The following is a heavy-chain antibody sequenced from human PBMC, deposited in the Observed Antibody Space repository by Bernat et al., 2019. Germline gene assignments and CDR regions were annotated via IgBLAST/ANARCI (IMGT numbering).Heavy chain of an antibody. J-gene: IGHJ4*02. CDR3: ASPPSLAVGRG. V-gene: IGHV3-48*03. D-gene: IGHD6-19*01. CDR1: GFTFSSYE. Sequence: EVQLVESGGGLVQPGGSLRLSCAASGFTFSSYEMNWVRQAPGKGLEWVSYISSSGSTIYYADSVKGRFTISRDNAKNSLYLQMNSLRAEDTAVYYCASPPSLAVGRGWGQGTLVTVSS. CDR2: ISSSGSTI.